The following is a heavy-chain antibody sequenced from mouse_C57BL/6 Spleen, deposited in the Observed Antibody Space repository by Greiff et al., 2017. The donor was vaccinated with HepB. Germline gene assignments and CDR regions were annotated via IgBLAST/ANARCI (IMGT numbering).Heavy chain of an antibody. D-gene: IGHD3-2*02. CDR2: ISDGGSYT. Sequence: EVKLMESGGGLVKPGGSLKLSCAASGFTFSSYAMSWVRQTPEKRLEWVATISDGGSYTYYPDNVKGRFTISRDNAKNNLYLQMSHLKSEDTAMYYCARGTAQAPFAYWGQGTLVTVSA. V-gene: IGHV5-4*03. CDR3: ARGTAQAPFAY. CDR1: GFTFSSYA. J-gene: IGHJ3*01.